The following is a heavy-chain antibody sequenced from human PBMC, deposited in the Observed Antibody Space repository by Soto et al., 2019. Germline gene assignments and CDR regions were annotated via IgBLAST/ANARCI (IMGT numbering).Heavy chain of an antibody. CDR3: AREGYCSGGSCYPHNWFDP. Sequence: PSETLSLTCTVSGGSVSSGSYYWSWIRQPPGKGLEWIGYIYYSRSTNYNPSLKSRVTISVDTSKNQFSLKLSSVTAADTAVYYCAREGYCSGGSCYPHNWFDPWGQGTLVTVSS. CDR1: GGSVSSGSYY. J-gene: IGHJ5*02. D-gene: IGHD2-15*01. V-gene: IGHV4-61*01. CDR2: IYYSRST.